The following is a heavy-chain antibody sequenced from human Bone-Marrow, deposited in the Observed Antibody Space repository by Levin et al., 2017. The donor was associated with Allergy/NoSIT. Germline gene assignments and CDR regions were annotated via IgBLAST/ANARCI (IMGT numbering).Heavy chain of an antibody. J-gene: IGHJ4*02. CDR1: GFTFDDHA. CDR2: TSWSGGRT. V-gene: IGHV3-9*01. Sequence: GGSLRLSCAASGFTFDDHAMHWVRQAPGKGLEWVSGTSWSGGRTAYADSVQGRFTISRDNAKNSLDLQMNTLRPEDTALYFCARGHEVGAVPGAVDYWGQGTLVIVS. CDR3: ARGHEVGAVPGAVDY. D-gene: IGHD6-19*01.